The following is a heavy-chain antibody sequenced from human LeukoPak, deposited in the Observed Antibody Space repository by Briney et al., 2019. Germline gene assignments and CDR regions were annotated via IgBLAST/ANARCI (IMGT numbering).Heavy chain of an antibody. D-gene: IGHD2-15*01. Sequence: GESLKISCKGSGYRFTSYWIGWVRQMPGKGLEWVGIIYPGDSDTRYSPSFQGQVTISADKSISTAYLQWSSLKASDTAMYYCARLKDGCSGGSCYEDNWFDPWGQGTLVTVSS. CDR3: ARLKDGCSGGSCYEDNWFDP. CDR1: GYRFTSYW. CDR2: IYPGDSDT. J-gene: IGHJ5*02. V-gene: IGHV5-51*01.